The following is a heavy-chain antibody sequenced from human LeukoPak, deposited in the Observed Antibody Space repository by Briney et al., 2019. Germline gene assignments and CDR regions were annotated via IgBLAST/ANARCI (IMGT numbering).Heavy chain of an antibody. Sequence: ASVKVSCKASGYTFTSYDINWVRQATGQGLEWMGWMNPNSGNTGYAQKFQGRVTITRNTSISTAYMELSSLRSEETAVYFCAVYSSSAIDYWGQGTLVTVSS. CDR1: GYTFTSYD. CDR2: MNPNSGNT. J-gene: IGHJ4*02. CDR3: AVYSSSAIDY. V-gene: IGHV1-8*03. D-gene: IGHD6-6*01.